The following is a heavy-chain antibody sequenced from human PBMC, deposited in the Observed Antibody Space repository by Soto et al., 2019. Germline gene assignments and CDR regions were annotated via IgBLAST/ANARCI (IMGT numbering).Heavy chain of an antibody. J-gene: IGHJ6*02. V-gene: IGHV1-18*01. D-gene: IGHD3-10*01. CDR2: ISTYTGNT. CDR3: ARGYYYGSGRPTPGGMDV. CDR1: GYTFTDYD. Sequence: ASVKVSCKASGYTFTDYDINWVRQAPGQGLEWMGWISTYTGNTNYAQKLQGRVTMTTDTSTSTAYMELRSLRSDDTAVYYCARGYYYGSGRPTPGGMDVWGQGTTVTVSS.